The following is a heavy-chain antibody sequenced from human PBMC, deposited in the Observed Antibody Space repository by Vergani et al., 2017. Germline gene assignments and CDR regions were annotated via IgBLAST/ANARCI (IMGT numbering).Heavy chain of an antibody. J-gene: IGHJ4*02. CDR3: VSPGRLRGSTTGVDY. CDR1: GFTFSSYA. CDR2: ISSNGGST. V-gene: IGHV3-64D*06. Sequence: EVQLVESGGGLVQPGGSLRLSCSASGFTFSSYAMHWVRQAPGKGLDYVSAISSNGGSTYYSDSVKGRFTISRDNSKNTLYLQMSSLRAEDTAVYYCVSPGRLRGSTTGVDYWGQGTLVTVSS. D-gene: IGHD6-13*01.